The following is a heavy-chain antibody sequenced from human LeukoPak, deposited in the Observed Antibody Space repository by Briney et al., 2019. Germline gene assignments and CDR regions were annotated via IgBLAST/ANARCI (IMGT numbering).Heavy chain of an antibody. D-gene: IGHD5-18*01. CDR1: GFIFSSHS. CDR3: ARSLLVDTVMAGDY. CDR2: ISSGTSYT. V-gene: IGHV3-48*02. Sequence: GGSLRLSCAASGFIFSSHSMNWVRQAPGKGLEWVSYISSGTSYTYYADSEKGRFTISRDNAKNSLYLQMNSLRDEDTAMYYCARSLLVDTVMAGDYWGQGTLVTVSS. J-gene: IGHJ4*02.